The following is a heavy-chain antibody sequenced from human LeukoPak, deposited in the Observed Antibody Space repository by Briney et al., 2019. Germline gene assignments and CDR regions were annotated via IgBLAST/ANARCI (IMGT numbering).Heavy chain of an antibody. CDR1: GGSISSSSYY. CDR2: IYYSGST. CDR3: AGRLGLRFGEFGNV. J-gene: IGHJ6*04. V-gene: IGHV4-39*07. D-gene: IGHD3-16*01. Sequence: SETLSLTCTVSGGSISSSSYYWGWIRQPPGKGLEWIGSIYYSGSTYYNPSLKSRFTISVDTSKSQFSLKLRSVTAADTAVYYCAGRLGLRFGEFGNVWGKGTTVTISS.